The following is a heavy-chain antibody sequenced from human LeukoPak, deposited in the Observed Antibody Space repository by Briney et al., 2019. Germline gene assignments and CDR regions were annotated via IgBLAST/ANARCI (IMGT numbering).Heavy chain of an antibody. CDR1: GGSISSYY. V-gene: IGHV4-59*01. CDR3: ARGSYYGSGSYAY. J-gene: IGHJ4*02. D-gene: IGHD3-10*01. CDR2: IYYSGST. Sequence: KASETQSLTCTVSGGSISSYYWSWIRQPPGKGLEWIGYIYYSGSTNYNPSLKSRVTISVDTSKNQFSLKLSSVTAADTAVYYCARGSYYGSGSYAYWGQGTLVTVSS.